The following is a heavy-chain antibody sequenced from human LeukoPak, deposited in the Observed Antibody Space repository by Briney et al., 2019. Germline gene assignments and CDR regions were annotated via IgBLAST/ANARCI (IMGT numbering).Heavy chain of an antibody. CDR3: SRETMRMGYFDY. D-gene: IGHD3-22*01. V-gene: IGHV1-18*01. Sequence: ASVKVSCKASGYTFTSYGISWVRQAPGQGLEWMGWISAYNGNTNYAQKLQGRVTMTTDTSTGTAYMELRSLRSDDTAVYYCSRETMRMGYFDYWGQGTLVTVSS. J-gene: IGHJ4*02. CDR2: ISAYNGNT. CDR1: GYTFTSYG.